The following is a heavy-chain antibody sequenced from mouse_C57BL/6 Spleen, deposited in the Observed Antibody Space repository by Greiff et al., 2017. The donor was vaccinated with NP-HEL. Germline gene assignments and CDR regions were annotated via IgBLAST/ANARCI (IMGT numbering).Heavy chain of an antibody. CDR2: ISDGGSYT. CDR3: ARRITTGDYAMDY. V-gene: IGHV5-4*03. Sequence: EVQGVESGGGLVKPGGSLKLSCAASGFTFSSYAMSWVRQTPEKRLEWVATISDGGSYTYYPENVKGRFTISRDNAKNNLYLQMSHLKSEDTAMYYCARRITTGDYAMDYWGQGTSVTVSS. CDR1: GFTFSSYA. J-gene: IGHJ4*01. D-gene: IGHD1-1*01.